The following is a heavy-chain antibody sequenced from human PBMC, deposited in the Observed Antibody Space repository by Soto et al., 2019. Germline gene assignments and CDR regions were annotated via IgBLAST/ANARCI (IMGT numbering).Heavy chain of an antibody. J-gene: IGHJ4*02. CDR1: GGSISSYY. CDR3: AREEGVVTTGWFDF. CDR2: IYYSGST. V-gene: IGHV4-59*01. D-gene: IGHD3-3*01. Sequence: TSETLSLTCTVSGGSISSYYWSWIRQPPGKGLEWIGYIYYSGSTNYNPSLKSRVTISVDTSKNQFSLKLSSVTAADTAVYYCAREEGVVTTGWFDFWGQGTVVTVSS.